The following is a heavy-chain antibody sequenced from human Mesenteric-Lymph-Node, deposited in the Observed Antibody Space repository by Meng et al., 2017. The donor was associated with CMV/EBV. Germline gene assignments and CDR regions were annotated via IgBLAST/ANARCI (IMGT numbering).Heavy chain of an antibody. CDR1: GYTFTKYA. CDR2: ITTYNGDP. CDR3: ARDNSRVYGIDV. Sequence: ASVKVSCKASGYTFTKYAISWVRLAPGQGLEWMGWITTYNGDPKYAQNFQGRVTMTTDTSTSTVYMELRGLRSDDTAMYYCARDNSRVYGIDVWGQGTTVTVSS. D-gene: IGHD2-21*01. V-gene: IGHV1-18*01. J-gene: IGHJ6*02.